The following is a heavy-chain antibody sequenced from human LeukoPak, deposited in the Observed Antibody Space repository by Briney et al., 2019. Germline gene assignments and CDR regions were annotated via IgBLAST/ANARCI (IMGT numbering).Heavy chain of an antibody. Sequence: ASLKVSCKASGYTFTSYDINWVRQATGQGLEWMGWMNPNSGNTGYAQKFQGRVTITRNTSISTAYMELSSLRSEDTAVYYCARSGGGRGSYTVDYWGQGTLVTVSS. J-gene: IGHJ4*02. D-gene: IGHD1-26*01. CDR2: MNPNSGNT. CDR3: ARSGGGRGSYTVDY. CDR1: GYTFTSYD. V-gene: IGHV1-8*03.